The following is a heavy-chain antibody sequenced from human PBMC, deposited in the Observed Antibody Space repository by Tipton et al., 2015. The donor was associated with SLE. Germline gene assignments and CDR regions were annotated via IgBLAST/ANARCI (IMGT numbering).Heavy chain of an antibody. Sequence: TLSLTCTVSGGSISSSSYYWGWIRQPPGKGLEWIGRIYTSGSTNYNPSLKSRVTISVDTSKNQFSLKLSSVTAADTAVYYCARVEDGDYLSSWGQGTLVTVSS. V-gene: IGHV4-61*02. CDR2: IYTSGST. CDR1: GGSISSSSYY. CDR3: ARVEDGDYLSS. D-gene: IGHD4-17*01. J-gene: IGHJ4*02.